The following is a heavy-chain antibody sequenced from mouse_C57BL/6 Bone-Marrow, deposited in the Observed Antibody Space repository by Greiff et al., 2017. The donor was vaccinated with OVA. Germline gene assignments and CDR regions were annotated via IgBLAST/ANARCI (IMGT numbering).Heavy chain of an antibody. J-gene: IGHJ3*01. CDR3: ARGGYYAWFAY. CDR2: INPSTGGT. CDR1: GYSFTGYY. V-gene: IGHV1-42*01. D-gene: IGHD1-1*02. Sequence: VQLKQSGPELVKPGASVKISCKASGYSFTGYYMNWVKQSPEKSLEWIGEINPSTGGTTYNQKFKAKATLTVDKSSSTAYMQLKSLTSEDSAVYYCARGGYYAWFAYWGQGTLVTVSA.